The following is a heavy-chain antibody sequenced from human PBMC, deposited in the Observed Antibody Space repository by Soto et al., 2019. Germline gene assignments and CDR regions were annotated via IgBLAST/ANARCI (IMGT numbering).Heavy chain of an antibody. CDR1: GDSISRYY. V-gene: IGHV4-59*08. Sequence: QVQLQESGPGLVKPSETLSLTCTVSGDSISRYYWTWIRQPPGKGLEWIGYIYYSGSTNYNPSLKSRVTISVDTSKNQFSLKLSSVTAADTAVYYCARYYVETFDYWGQGTLVIVSS. J-gene: IGHJ4*02. CDR3: ARYYVETFDY. D-gene: IGHD1-26*01. CDR2: IYYSGST.